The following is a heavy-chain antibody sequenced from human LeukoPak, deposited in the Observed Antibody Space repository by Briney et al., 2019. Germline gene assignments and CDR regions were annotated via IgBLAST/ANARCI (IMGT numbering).Heavy chain of an antibody. D-gene: IGHD3-22*01. J-gene: IGHJ4*02. V-gene: IGHV3-33*01. CDR2: IWYDGSNK. Sequence: GGSLRLSCAASGFTFSSYGMHWVRQAPGKGLEWVAVIWYDGSNKYYADSVKGRFTISRDNSKNTLYLQMNSLRAEDTAVYYCARDIRNYYESSGYFDYWGQGTLVTVSS. CDR1: GFTFSSYG. CDR3: ARDIRNYYESSGYFDY.